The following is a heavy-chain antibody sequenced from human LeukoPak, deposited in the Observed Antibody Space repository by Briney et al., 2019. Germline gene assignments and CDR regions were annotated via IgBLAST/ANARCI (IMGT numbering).Heavy chain of an antibody. Sequence: ASVKVSCKASGYTFTGYYMHWVRQAPGQGLEWMGWINPNSGGTNYAQKFQGRVTMTRDTSISTAYMELSRLRSDDTAVYYCARGEGGIDYGDYAYYFDYWGQGPLVTVSS. CDR1: GYTFTGYY. CDR3: ARGEGGIDYGDYAYYFDY. CDR2: INPNSGGT. D-gene: IGHD4-17*01. V-gene: IGHV1-2*02. J-gene: IGHJ4*02.